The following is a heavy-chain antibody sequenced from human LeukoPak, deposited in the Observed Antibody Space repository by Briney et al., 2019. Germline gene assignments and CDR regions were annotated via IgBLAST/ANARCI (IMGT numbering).Heavy chain of an antibody. CDR1: GFTFSTFP. V-gene: IGHV3-30*02. CDR3: ATQSITLVVVISPFDY. J-gene: IGHJ4*02. D-gene: IGHD3-22*01. CDR2: IQDDGATT. Sequence: GGSLRLSCAASGFTFSTFPMHWVRQAPGKGLEWVALIQDDGATTNYADSVRGRFTISRDNSKSTVYLQMNSLKPDDTAVYYCATQSITLVVVISPFDYWGQGTLATVSS.